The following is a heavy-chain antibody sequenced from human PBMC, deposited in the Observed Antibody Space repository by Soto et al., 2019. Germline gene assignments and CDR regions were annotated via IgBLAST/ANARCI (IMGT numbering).Heavy chain of an antibody. J-gene: IGHJ6*02. CDR2: IYYSGST. CDR1: GGSISSGDYY. CDR3: ARAWNPLGDFWSGSGPAVLMDV. D-gene: IGHD3-3*01. Sequence: QVQLQESGPGLVKPSQTLSLTCTVSGGSISSGDYYWSWIRQPPGKGLEWIGYIYYSGSTYYNPSLKSRVTISVDTSKNQFPLKLSSVTAADTAVYYCARAWNPLGDFWSGSGPAVLMDVWGQGTTVTVSS. V-gene: IGHV4-30-4*01.